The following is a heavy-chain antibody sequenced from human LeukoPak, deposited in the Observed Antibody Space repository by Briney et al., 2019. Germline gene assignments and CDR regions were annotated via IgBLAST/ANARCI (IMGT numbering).Heavy chain of an antibody. J-gene: IGHJ4*02. CDR3: ARDRRRIAAAGTIPRFDY. CDR1: GFTFSSYS. Sequence: GGSLRLSCAASGFTFSSYSMNWVRQAPGKGLEWVSYISSSSSTIYYADSVKGRFTISRDNAKNSLYLQMNSLRDEDTAVYYCARDRRRIAAAGTIPRFDYWGQGTLVTVSS. CDR2: ISSSSSTI. V-gene: IGHV3-48*02. D-gene: IGHD6-13*01.